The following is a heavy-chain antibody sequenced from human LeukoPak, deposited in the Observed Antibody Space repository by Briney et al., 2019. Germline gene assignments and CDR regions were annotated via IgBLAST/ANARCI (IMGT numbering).Heavy chain of an antibody. J-gene: IGHJ5*02. D-gene: IGHD2-2*01. Sequence: GGSLRLSCAASGFTFSSYSMNWVRQAPGKGLEWVSSISSSSSYIYYADSVKGRFTISRDNAKNSLYLQMNSLRAEDTAVYYCAREMGTADIVVVPAAIALVPGGQGTLVTVSS. CDR3: AREMGTADIVVVPAAIALVP. CDR2: ISSSSSYI. V-gene: IGHV3-21*01. CDR1: GFTFSSYS.